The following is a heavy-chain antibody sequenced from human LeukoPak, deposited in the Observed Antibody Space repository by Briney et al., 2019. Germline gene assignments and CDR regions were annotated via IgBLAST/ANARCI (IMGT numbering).Heavy chain of an antibody. Sequence: PSETPSLTCTVFGYSISSGYYWGWIRQPPGKGLEWIGSIYHSGSTYYNPSLKSRVTISVDTSKNQFSLKLSSVTAADTAVYYCARVTMVRGVTFDYWGQGTLVTVSS. CDR2: IYHSGST. J-gene: IGHJ4*02. D-gene: IGHD3-10*01. V-gene: IGHV4-38-2*02. CDR1: GYSISSGYY. CDR3: ARVTMVRGVTFDY.